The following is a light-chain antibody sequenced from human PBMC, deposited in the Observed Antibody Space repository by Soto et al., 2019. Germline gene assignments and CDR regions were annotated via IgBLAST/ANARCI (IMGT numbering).Light chain of an antibody. J-gene: IGKJ4*01. CDR3: QQASTFPPT. V-gene: IGKV1-12*01. CDR1: QGIGSW. CDR2: AAS. Sequence: DIQLTQSPSSVSASVGDRITISCRASQGIGSWLAWYQQKPGKAPNLLIYAASTLQSGVPSRFSGSGSGTDFALTISSLQPEDFATYYCQQASTFPPTFGGGTKVEIK.